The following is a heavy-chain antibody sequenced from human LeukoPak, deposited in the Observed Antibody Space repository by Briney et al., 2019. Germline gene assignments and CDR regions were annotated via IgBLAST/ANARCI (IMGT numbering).Heavy chain of an antibody. CDR1: GFTFSSYW. CDR2: IKQDGSEK. V-gene: IGHV3-7*01. CDR3: ARGEDIVVVPAARGNWFDP. D-gene: IGHD2-2*01. J-gene: IGHJ5*02. Sequence: GGSLRLSCAASGFTFSSYWMSWVRQAPGKGLEWVANIKQDGSEKYYVDSVKGRFTISRDNAKNSLYLQMNSLRAEDTAVYYCARGEDIVVVPAARGNWFDPWGQGTLVTVSS.